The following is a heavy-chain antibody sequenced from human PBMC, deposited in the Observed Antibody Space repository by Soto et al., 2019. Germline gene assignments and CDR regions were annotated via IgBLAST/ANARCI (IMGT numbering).Heavy chain of an antibody. D-gene: IGHD6-19*01. J-gene: IGHJ4*02. Sequence: ASVKVSCKASGYTFTGYYMHWVRQAPGQGLEWMGWINPNSGGTNYAQKFQGRVTMTRDTSISTAYMELSRLRSDDTTVYYCAGVYSSGWHFDYWGQGTLVTVSS. CDR2: INPNSGGT. V-gene: IGHV1-2*02. CDR1: GYTFTGYY. CDR3: AGVYSSGWHFDY.